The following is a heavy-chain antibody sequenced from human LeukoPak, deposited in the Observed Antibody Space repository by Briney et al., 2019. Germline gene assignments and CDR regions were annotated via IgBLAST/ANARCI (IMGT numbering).Heavy chain of an antibody. J-gene: IGHJ5*02. CDR1: GFTFSSYW. D-gene: IGHD3-3*01. CDR2: ISGSGGST. CDR3: AKDRNYDFWSGYLPIDP. V-gene: IGHV3-23*01. Sequence: PGGSLRLSCAASGFTFSSYWMSWVRQAPGKGLEWVSAISGSGGSTYYADSVKGRFTISRDNSKNTLYLQMNSLRAEDTAVYYCAKDRNYDFWSGYLPIDPWGQGTLVTVSS.